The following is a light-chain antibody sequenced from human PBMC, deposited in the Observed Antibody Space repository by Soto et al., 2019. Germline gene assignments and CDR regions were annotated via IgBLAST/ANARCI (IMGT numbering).Light chain of an antibody. J-gene: IGKJ2*01. V-gene: IGKV3D-15*01. CDR2: GAS. Sequence: EIVMTQSPATLSVSPGERATLSCRASQSVSINLAWYQQKPGEAPRLLIYGASTRATGIPARFSGSGSGTEFTLTISSLQSEDFAVYYCQQYNNLYTFGQGTKLDIK. CDR3: QQYNNLYT. CDR1: QSVSIN.